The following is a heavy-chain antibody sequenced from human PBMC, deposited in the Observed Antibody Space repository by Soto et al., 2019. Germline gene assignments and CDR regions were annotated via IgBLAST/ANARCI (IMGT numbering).Heavy chain of an antibody. CDR2: IYYSGST. Sequence: QVQLQESGPGLVKPSETLSLTCTVSGGSISSYYWSWIWQPPGKGLEWIGYIYYSGSTNYNSSLKSRVTISLDTSKNQFSLKLSSVTAADTAVYYCARVSRGLYYFYYMDVWGKGTTVTVSS. CDR3: ARVSRGLYYFYYMDV. J-gene: IGHJ6*03. V-gene: IGHV4-59*08. CDR1: GGSISSYY.